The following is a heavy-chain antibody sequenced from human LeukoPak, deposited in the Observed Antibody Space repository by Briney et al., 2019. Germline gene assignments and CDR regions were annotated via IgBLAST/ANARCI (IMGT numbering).Heavy chain of an antibody. CDR3: ARSINNWNSNDY. CDR1: GDSLSTLSYY. V-gene: IGHV4-39*01. D-gene: IGHD1-7*01. J-gene: IGHJ4*02. Sequence: SETLSLTCTVSGDSLSTLSYYWGWLRQPPGKGLEWIGSIYYSGSTYYNPSLKSRVTISVDTSKNQFSLKLSSVTAADTAVYYCARSINNWNSNDYWGQGTLVTVSS. CDR2: IYYSGST.